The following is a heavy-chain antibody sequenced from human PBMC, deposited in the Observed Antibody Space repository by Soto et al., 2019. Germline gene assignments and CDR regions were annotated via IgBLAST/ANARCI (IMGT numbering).Heavy chain of an antibody. CDR2: ISSSSSYI. D-gene: IGHD1-7*01. CDR1: GFTFSSYS. J-gene: IGHJ4*02. Sequence: GSLSLSCAASGFTFSSYSMNWVRQAPGKGLEWVSSISSSSSYIYYADSVKGRFTISRDNAKNSLYLQMNSLRAEDTAVYYCARVGGWNYDGYVDYWGQGTLVTVSS. V-gene: IGHV3-21*01. CDR3: ARVGGWNYDGYVDY.